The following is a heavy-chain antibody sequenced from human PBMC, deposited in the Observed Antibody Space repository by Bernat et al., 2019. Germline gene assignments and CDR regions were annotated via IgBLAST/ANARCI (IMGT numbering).Heavy chain of an antibody. J-gene: IGHJ4*02. V-gene: IGHV3-53*01. D-gene: IGHD3-22*01. CDR3: AAGTYYYDSSGFSEPSLDY. Sequence: EVQLVESGGGLIQPGGSLRLSCAASGFTVSSNYMSWVRQAPGKGPEWVSVIYSGGSTYYADSVKGRFTISRDNSKNTLYLQMNSLRAEDTAVYYCAAGTYYYDSSGFSEPSLDYWGQGTLVTVSS. CDR1: GFTVSSNY. CDR2: IYSGGST.